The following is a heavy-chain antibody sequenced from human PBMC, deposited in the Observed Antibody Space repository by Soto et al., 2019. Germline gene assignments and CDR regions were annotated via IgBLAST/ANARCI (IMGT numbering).Heavy chain of an antibody. CDR3: ARAQFYSGSGNYNNLMFDA. CDR2: MYHSGTF. D-gene: IGHD3-10*01. CDR1: GGSIGGVGYS. Sequence: SETLSLTCAVSGGSIGGVGYSWSWIRQAPGEGLEWIGYMYHSGTFLKSPSLKTRLTMSLDMSKNQFSLTLNSMTAADTAVYYCARAQFYSGSGNYNNLMFDAWGQGIQVTVS. J-gene: IGHJ5*02. V-gene: IGHV4-30-2*01.